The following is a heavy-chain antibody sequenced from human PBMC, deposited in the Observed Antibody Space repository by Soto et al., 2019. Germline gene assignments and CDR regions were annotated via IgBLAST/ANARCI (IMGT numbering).Heavy chain of an antibody. V-gene: IGHV3-48*04. D-gene: IGHD1-26*01. J-gene: IGHJ6*02. CDR3: ARDQRGGSYYYYYGMDV. CDR1: GFTFSSYS. Sequence: GGSLRLSCAASGFTFSSYSMNWVRQAPGKGLEWVSYISSSSSTIYYADSVKGRFTISRDNAKNSLYLQMNSLRAEDTAVYYCARDQRGGSYYYYYGMDVWGQGTTVTVSS. CDR2: ISSSSSTI.